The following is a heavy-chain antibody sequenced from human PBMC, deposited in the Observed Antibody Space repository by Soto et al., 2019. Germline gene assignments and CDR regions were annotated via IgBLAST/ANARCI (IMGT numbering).Heavy chain of an antibody. CDR1: GFTFSTYW. Sequence: EVQLVESGGGLVQPGGSLRLSCVGSGFTFSTYWMHWVRQAPGKGLVWVSRINSDGSTTNYADSVKGRFTISRDNAKNTLYLQMNSLRAEATAVYSCARDAYYDMGVWGRGTTVTVSS. CDR2: INSDGSTT. CDR3: ARDAYYDMGV. J-gene: IGHJ6*04. V-gene: IGHV3-74*01.